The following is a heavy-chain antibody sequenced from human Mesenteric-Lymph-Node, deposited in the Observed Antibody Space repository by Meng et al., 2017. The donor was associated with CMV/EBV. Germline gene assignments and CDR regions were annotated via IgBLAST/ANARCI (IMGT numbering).Heavy chain of an antibody. CDR1: GFTLNNYW. CDR3: AKGGTTVKDY. J-gene: IGHJ4*02. V-gene: IGHV3-74*01. Sequence: GESLKISCAASGFTLNNYWMHWVRQAPGKGLVWVSRINSDGSSTSYADSVKGRFTISRDNAKNTLYLQMKSLRAEDTAVYYCAKGGTTVKDYWGQGTLVTVSS. D-gene: IGHD4-17*01. CDR2: INSDGSST.